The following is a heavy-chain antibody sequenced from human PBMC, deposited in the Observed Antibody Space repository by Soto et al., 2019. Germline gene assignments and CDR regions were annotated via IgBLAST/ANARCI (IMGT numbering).Heavy chain of an antibody. J-gene: IGHJ4*02. D-gene: IGHD3-10*01. CDR3: ARSRSGAVADSFDF. Sequence: QVQVVESGGGVVQPGRSLRLSCAASGFTFRSYAIHWVRQAPGKGLEWVAVISRDGTNKYYVDSVKGRFTISRDNSKDPVYLQMNSLRDEDSAMFYCARSRSGAVADSFDFWGQGTLVTVSS. CDR1: GFTFRSYA. CDR2: ISRDGTNK. V-gene: IGHV3-30*04.